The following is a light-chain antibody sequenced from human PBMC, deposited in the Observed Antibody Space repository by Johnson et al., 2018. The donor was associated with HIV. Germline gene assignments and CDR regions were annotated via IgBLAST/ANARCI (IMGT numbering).Light chain of an antibody. V-gene: IGLV1-51*02. CDR1: SSNIGNNY. J-gene: IGLJ1*01. CDR2: ENN. CDR3: GTWDSSLSAGYV. Sequence: QSALTQPPSVSAAPGQKVTISCSGSSSNIGNNYVSWYQQLPGTAPKLLIYENNKRPSGIPDRFSGSKSGPSATLGITGLQTGDEADYYCGTWDSSLSAGYVFGTGTKVTVL.